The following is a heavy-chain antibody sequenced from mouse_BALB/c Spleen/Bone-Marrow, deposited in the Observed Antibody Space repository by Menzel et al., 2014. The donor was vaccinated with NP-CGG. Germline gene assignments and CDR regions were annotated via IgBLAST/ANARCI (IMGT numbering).Heavy chain of an antibody. D-gene: IGHD2-14*01. CDR2: IFPGDGST. V-gene: IGHV1-85*01. CDR3: ARDYRYDSAMDY. J-gene: IGHJ4*01. CDR1: GYTFTSYD. Sequence: QVQLQQSGAELVKPGASVKLSCKASGYTFTSYDINWVRQRPEQGLEWIGRIFPGDGSTKYNEKFKGKATLTTDKSSSTAYMQLSRLTSEDSAVYFCARDYRYDSAMDYWGQGTSVTVSS.